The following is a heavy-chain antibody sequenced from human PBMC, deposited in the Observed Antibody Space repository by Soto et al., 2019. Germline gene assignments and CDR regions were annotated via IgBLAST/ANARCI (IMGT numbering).Heavy chain of an antibody. D-gene: IGHD3-10*01. V-gene: IGHV3-23*01. J-gene: IGHJ3*02. CDR3: AKDQKSTMVRGNAFDI. Sequence: EVQLLESGGGLVQPGGSLRLSCAASGFTFSSYAMSWVRQAPGKGLEWVSAISGSGGSTYYADSVKGRFTISRDNSKNTLYLQMNSLRAEDTAVYYCAKDQKSTMVRGNAFDIWGQGTMVTVSS. CDR1: GFTFSSYA. CDR2: ISGSGGST.